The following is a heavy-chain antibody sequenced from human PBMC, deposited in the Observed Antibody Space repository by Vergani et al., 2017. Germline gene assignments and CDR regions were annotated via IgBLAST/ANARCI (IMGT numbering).Heavy chain of an antibody. V-gene: IGHV3-21*01. J-gene: IGHJ6*03. CDR2: ISSSSSYI. D-gene: IGHD6-6*01. CDR1: GFTFSSYS. CDR3: ARKDSSSRYMDV. Sequence: EVQLVESGGGLVKPGGSLRLSCAASGFTFSSYSMNWVRQAPGKGLEWVSSISSSSSYIYYADSVTGRFTISRDNAKNSLYLQMNSLRAEDTAVYYCARKDSSSRYMDVWGKGTTVTVSS.